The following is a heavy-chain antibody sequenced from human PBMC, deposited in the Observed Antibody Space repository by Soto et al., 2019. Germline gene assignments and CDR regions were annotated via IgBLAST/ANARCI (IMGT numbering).Heavy chain of an antibody. Sequence: GASVKVSCKASGCTFSSYAISWVRQAPGQGLEWMGGIIPIFGTANYAQKFQGRVTITADESTSTAYMELSSLRSEDTAVYYCARSHYYDSSGYWFDYWGQGTLVTVSS. CDR2: IIPIFGTA. CDR1: GCTFSSYA. CDR3: ARSHYYDSSGYWFDY. J-gene: IGHJ4*02. D-gene: IGHD3-22*01. V-gene: IGHV1-69*13.